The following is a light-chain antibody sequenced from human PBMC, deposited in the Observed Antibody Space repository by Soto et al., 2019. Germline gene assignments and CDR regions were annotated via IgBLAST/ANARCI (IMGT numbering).Light chain of an antibody. CDR3: SSTAGSNNPYV. CDR1: SSDVGAYKD. V-gene: IGLV2-8*01. CDR2: EVS. Sequence: QSALTQPPSASGSPGQSVTISCTGTSSDVGAYKDVSWYQQHPGKAPKLIIYEVSQRPSGVPDRFSGSKSGNTASLTVSGLQAEDEADYYCSSTAGSNNPYVFGTGTKLTVL. J-gene: IGLJ1*01.